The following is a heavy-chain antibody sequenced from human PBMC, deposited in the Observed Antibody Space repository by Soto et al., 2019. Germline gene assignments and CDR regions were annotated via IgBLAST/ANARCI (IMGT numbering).Heavy chain of an antibody. CDR1: GFTFSSYG. D-gene: IGHD1-26*01. CDR3: AKDWIASSSGGKNY. CDR2: ISYDGSNK. J-gene: IGHJ4*02. V-gene: IGHV3-30*18. Sequence: GGSLRLSCAASGFTFSSYGMHWVRQAPGKGLEWVAVISYDGSNKYYADSVKGRFTISRDNSKNTLYLQMNSLRAEDTAVYYCAKDWIASSSGGKNYWGQGTLVTVSS.